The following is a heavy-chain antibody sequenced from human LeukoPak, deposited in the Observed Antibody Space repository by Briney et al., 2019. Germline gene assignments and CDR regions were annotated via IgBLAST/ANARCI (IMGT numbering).Heavy chain of an antibody. D-gene: IGHD3-10*01. CDR2: IYPSDSDT. Sequence: GESLKISCKGSGYSFTSYLIVWVRQMSGKGLEWMGIIYPSDSDTRYSPSFQGQVTISADKSISTAYLQWSSLKASDTAMYYCARLLWFGELLYFDYWGQGTLVTVSS. J-gene: IGHJ4*02. V-gene: IGHV5-51*01. CDR3: ARLLWFGELLYFDY. CDR1: GYSFTSYL.